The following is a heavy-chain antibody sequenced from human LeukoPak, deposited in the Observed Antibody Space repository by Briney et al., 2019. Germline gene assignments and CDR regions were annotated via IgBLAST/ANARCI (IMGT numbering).Heavy chain of an antibody. D-gene: IGHD4-11*01. V-gene: IGHV4-4*08. CDR3: AGYDHSNYLAY. J-gene: IGHJ4*02. CDR2: IHANGDT. Sequence: SETLSLTCTVSGVSINSNYWSWIRQPPGKGLEWNGLEWIGYIHANGDTNYNPSLNRRVTMSLDSSRRHLSLNLSSLTAADTAVYFCAGYDHSNYLAYWGQGILVTVSS. CDR1: GVSINSNY.